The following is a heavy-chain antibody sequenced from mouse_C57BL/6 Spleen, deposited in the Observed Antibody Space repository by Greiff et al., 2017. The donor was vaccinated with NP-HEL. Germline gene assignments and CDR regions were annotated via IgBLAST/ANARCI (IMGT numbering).Heavy chain of an antibody. J-gene: IGHJ2*01. CDR2: INPGSGGT. CDR3: ARKYDGYYWDY. Sequence: QVQLQQSGAELVRPGTSVKVSCKASGYAFTNYLIEWVKQRPGQGLEWIGVINPGSGGTNYNEKFKGKATLTADKSSSTAYMQLSSLTSEDSAVYFCARKYDGYYWDYWGQGTTLTVSS. V-gene: IGHV1-54*01. D-gene: IGHD2-3*01. CDR1: GYAFTNYL.